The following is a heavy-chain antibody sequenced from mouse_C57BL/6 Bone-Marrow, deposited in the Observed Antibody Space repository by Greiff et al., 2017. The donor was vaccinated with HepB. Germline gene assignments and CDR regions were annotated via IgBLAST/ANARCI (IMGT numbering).Heavy chain of an antibody. D-gene: IGHD1-1*01. CDR3: ARDAPSYYYGSSYGYFDV. V-gene: IGHV7-1*01. CDR2: SRNKANDYTT. Sequence: EVKLMDSGGGLVQSGRSLRLSCAASGFTFSDFYMEWVRQAPGKGLEWIAASRNKANDYTTEYSASVKGRFIVSRDTSQSILYLQMYALRAEDTAIYYCARDAPSYYYGSSYGYFDVWGTGTTVTVSS. CDR1: GFTFSDFY. J-gene: IGHJ1*03.